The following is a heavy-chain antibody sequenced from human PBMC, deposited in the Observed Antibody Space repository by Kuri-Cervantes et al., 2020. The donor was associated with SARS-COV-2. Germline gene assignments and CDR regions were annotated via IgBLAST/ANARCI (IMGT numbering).Heavy chain of an antibody. CDR3: ARPVGASLRTDV. V-gene: IGHV1-2*04. D-gene: IGHD1-26*01. Sequence: ASVKVSCKASGYTFTGYYMHWVRQAPGQGLEWMGWINPNSGDTNYAQKFQGWVTMTRDTSISTVYMELSRLRSDDTAVYYCARPVGASLRTDVWGQGTLVTVSS. CDR1: GYTFTGYY. J-gene: IGHJ4*02. CDR2: INPNSGDT.